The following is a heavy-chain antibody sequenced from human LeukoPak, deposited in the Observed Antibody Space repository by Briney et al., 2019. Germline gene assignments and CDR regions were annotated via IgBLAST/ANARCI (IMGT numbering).Heavy chain of an antibody. CDR3: ATGASKVTTDFANY. V-gene: IGHV5-10-1*01. D-gene: IGHD4-17*01. Sequence: GEFLTISCKCSGYSFTNYWISCVRHTPAKGLECMGSIDPNDFYTKYSPSFEGHVTISVDKSISNAFLQWNSLKASDSAMYYCATGASKVTTDFANYWGQGTQVAVSS. CDR1: GYSFTNYW. CDR2: IDPNDFYT. J-gene: IGHJ4*02.